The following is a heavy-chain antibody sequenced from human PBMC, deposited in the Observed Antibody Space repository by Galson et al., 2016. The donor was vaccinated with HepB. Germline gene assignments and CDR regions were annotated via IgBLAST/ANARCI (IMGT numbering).Heavy chain of an antibody. V-gene: IGHV3-11*03. CDR3: AKGSGWYLDVAFDI. D-gene: IGHD6-19*01. CDR1: GFTFSDYY. J-gene: IGHJ3*02. Sequence: SLRLSCAASGFTFSDYYMSWIRQAPGKGLEWVSYIDISSFYTNYADSVKGQFTISRDNAKNTLYLQMDSLRAEDTALYHCAKGSGWYLDVAFDIWGQGTMVTVSS. CDR2: IDISSFYT.